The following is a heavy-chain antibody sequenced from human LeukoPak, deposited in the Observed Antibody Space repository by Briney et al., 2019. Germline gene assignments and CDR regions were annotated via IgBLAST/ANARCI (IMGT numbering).Heavy chain of an antibody. CDR3: ARTFDYGDYVVPLGY. Sequence: GGSLRLSCTASGFTYSSAWMSWVRQAPGKGLEWVGRIRSKTDGGTTEYAAPVKGRFTISRDDSKSTLDLQMNSLKIEDTAVYYCARTFDYGDYVVPLGYWGQGTLVTVSS. D-gene: IGHD4-17*01. CDR2: IRSKTDGGTT. V-gene: IGHV3-15*01. J-gene: IGHJ4*02. CDR1: GFTYSSAW.